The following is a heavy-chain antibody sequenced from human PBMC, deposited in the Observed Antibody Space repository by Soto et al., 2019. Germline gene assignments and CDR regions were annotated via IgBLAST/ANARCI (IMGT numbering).Heavy chain of an antibody. CDR1: GFTFSTYT. J-gene: IGHJ5*02. CDR2: ITSSDYI. V-gene: IGHV3-21*01. D-gene: IGHD6-6*01. Sequence: EVQLVESGGGLVKPGGSLRLSCAASGFTFSTYTMNWVRQAPGKGLEWVSSITSSDYISYADSVKGRLTISRDNAKYSLFLQMNSLRADDTAVYYCARETEYSNGWTNWFDPWGQGTLVTVSS. CDR3: ARETEYSNGWTNWFDP.